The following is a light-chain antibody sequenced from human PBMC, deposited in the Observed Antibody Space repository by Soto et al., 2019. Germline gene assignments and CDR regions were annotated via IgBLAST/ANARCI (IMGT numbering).Light chain of an antibody. V-gene: IGKV3-15*01. CDR1: QSVSTN. J-gene: IGKJ3*01. CDR2: GAS. CDR3: QQYNNWPEIT. Sequence: EIVMTQSPATLSVSPGERATLSCRASQSVSTNLAWYQQKPGQAPRLLIYGASTRATGIPDRFSGSGSGTKFTITISSLMSEDFAVYYSQQYNNWPEITFGRGTKVDIK.